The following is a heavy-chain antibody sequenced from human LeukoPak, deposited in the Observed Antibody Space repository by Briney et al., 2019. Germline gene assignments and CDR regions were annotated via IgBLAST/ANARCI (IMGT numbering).Heavy chain of an antibody. D-gene: IGHD3-10*01. J-gene: IGHJ5*02. V-gene: IGHV4-34*01. CDR1: GGSFSGYY. Sequence: SETLSLTCAVCGGSFSGYYWSWIRQPPGKGLEWIGEINHSGSTNYNPSLKSRVTISVDTSNNQFSLKLSSVTAADTAVYYRARGGVPYYYGSGSYHNWFDPWGQGTLVTVSS. CDR2: INHSGST. CDR3: ARGGVPYYYGSGSYHNWFDP.